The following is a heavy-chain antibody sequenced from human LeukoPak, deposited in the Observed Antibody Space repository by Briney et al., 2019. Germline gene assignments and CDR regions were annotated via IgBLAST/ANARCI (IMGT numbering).Heavy chain of an antibody. D-gene: IGHD3-22*01. Sequence: PSETLSLTCAVYGGSFSGYYWSWIRQPPGKGLEWIGEINHSGGTNYNPSLKSRVTISVDTSKNQFSLKLSSVTAADTAVYYCARRFQTTYYDSSGYYSFFDYWGQGTLVTVSS. CDR2: INHSGGT. CDR3: ARRFQTTYYDSSGYYSFFDY. J-gene: IGHJ4*02. V-gene: IGHV4-34*01. CDR1: GGSFSGYY.